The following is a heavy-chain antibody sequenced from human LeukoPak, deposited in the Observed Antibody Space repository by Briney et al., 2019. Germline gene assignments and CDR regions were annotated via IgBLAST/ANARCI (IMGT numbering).Heavy chain of an antibody. J-gene: IGHJ4*02. D-gene: IGHD4-17*01. CDR3: ARLHNYGVYFRY. V-gene: IGHV5-51*01. Sequence: GESLKISRQGSGYNFTNYWIGWVRQMPGKGLEWMGIIYPGDSDTRYSPSFQGQVTISADKSISTAYLQWSSLKASDTAMYYCARLHNYGVYFRYWGQGTPVTVSS. CDR2: IYPGDSDT. CDR1: GYNFTNYW.